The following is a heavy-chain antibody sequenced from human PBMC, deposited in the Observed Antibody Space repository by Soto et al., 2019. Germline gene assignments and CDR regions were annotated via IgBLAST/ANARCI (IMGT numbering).Heavy chain of an antibody. D-gene: IGHD2-15*01. CDR2: IYKSATP. CDR3: ARGRYCLTGRCFPNWFDS. Sequence: QVQLLESGPGLVKPSQTLSLTCSVSGDSISTVDYFWAWVRQPPGQALEYIGYIYKSATPYYNPSFESLVAISLDTSKSQFSLNVTSLTAADTAVYFCARGRYCLTGRCFPNWFDSWGQGTLVTVSS. CDR1: GDSISTVDYF. J-gene: IGHJ5*01. V-gene: IGHV4-30-4*01.